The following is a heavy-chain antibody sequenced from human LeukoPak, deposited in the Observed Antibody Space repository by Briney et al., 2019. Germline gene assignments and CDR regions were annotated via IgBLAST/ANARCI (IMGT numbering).Heavy chain of an antibody. CDR3: ASIAGYDILTGYSNFDY. D-gene: IGHD3-9*01. Sequence: GASVKVSCKASGYTFTGYYMHWVRQAPGQGLEWMGWINPNSGGTNYAQKFQGRVTMTRDTSISTAYMELSRLRSDDTAVYYCASIAGYDILTGYSNFDYWGQGTLVTVSS. V-gene: IGHV1-2*02. CDR1: GYTFTGYY. J-gene: IGHJ4*02. CDR2: INPNSGGT.